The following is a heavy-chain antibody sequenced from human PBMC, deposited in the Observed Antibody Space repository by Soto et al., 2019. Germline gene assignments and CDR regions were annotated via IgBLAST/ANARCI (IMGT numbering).Heavy chain of an antibody. CDR1: GFTFSSYS. CDR3: ARVIRGYHMDV. V-gene: IGHV3-21*01. Sequence: GGSLRLSCAASGFTFSSYSMNWVRQAPGKGLGWVSYISSSSSYIYYADSVKGRFTISRDNAKNSLYLQMNSLRAEDTAVYYCARVIRGYHMDVWGQGTTVTVSS. D-gene: IGHD6-25*01. J-gene: IGHJ6*02. CDR2: ISSSSSYI.